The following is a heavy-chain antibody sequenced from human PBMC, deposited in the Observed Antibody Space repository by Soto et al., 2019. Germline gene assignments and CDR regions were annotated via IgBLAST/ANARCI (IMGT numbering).Heavy chain of an antibody. J-gene: IGHJ5*02. CDR3: GGSGRKSPYNWYDP. Sequence: PSETLSLTCTVSGGSISSSSYYWGWIRQPPGKGLEWIGSIYYSGSTYYNPSLKSRVTISVDTSKNQFSLKLSSVTAADTAVYYCGGSGRKSPYNWYDPWGQGTLVTVSS. CDR1: GGSISSSSYY. D-gene: IGHD3-10*01. V-gene: IGHV4-39*01. CDR2: IYYSGST.